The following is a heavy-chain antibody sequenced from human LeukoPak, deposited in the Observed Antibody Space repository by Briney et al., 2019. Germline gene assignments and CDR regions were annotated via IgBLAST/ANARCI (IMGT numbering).Heavy chain of an antibody. Sequence: PSETLSLTCSVFSGSISGDYWSWIRQPPGKGLQWIGHISSFGTPTYNPSLKSRVTISVDTSKNHLSLKLTSVAAADTAFYYCARWSPYSSGWYFDSWGQGTLVTASS. V-gene: IGHV4-59*01. CDR1: SGSISGDY. J-gene: IGHJ4*02. D-gene: IGHD6-19*01. CDR2: ISSFGTP. CDR3: ARWSPYSSGWYFDS.